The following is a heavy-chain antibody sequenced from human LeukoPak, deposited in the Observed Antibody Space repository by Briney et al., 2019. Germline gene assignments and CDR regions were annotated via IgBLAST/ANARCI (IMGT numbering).Heavy chain of an antibody. CDR2: IQFDGSNK. Sequence: PGGSLRLSCAASGFSFSGYGLHWVRQAPGKGLEWVAFIQFDGSNKYYADSVKGRFTISRDNAKNSLYLQMNSLRAEDTAVYYCARGAIQWEPTPIGYWGQGTLVTVSS. D-gene: IGHD1-26*01. CDR1: GFSFSGYG. CDR3: ARGAIQWEPTPIGY. V-gene: IGHV3-30*02. J-gene: IGHJ4*02.